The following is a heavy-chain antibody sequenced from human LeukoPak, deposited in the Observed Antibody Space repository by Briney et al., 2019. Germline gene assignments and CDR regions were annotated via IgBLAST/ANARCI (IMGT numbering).Heavy chain of an antibody. CDR2: IVVGSGNT. J-gene: IGHJ4*02. CDR1: GFTFSTSA. Sequence: GASVKVSCKASGFTFSTSAMQWVRQARGQRLEWIGWIVVGSGNTNYAQKFQERVTITRDMSTSTAYMELSSLRSEDTAVYYCTAGGKYSSIGFDYWGQGTLVTVSS. V-gene: IGHV1-58*02. CDR3: TAGGKYSSIGFDY. D-gene: IGHD2-15*01.